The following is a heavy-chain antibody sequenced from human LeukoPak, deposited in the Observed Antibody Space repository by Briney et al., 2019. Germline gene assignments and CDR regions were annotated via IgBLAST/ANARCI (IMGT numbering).Heavy chain of an antibody. CDR1: GGSISYYY. D-gene: IGHD3-10*01. CDR2: IHSIGGT. J-gene: IGHJ5*02. CDR3: ARGHDYYYSGRQSWFDP. Sequence: SETLSLTCTVSGGSISYYYWTWIRPPPEKGLEWIGYIHSIGGTNYNPSLKSRVTISVDTSKNQFSLRLSSVTAADTAFYYCARGHDYYYSGRQSWFDPWGQGTLVTVSS. V-gene: IGHV4-59*01.